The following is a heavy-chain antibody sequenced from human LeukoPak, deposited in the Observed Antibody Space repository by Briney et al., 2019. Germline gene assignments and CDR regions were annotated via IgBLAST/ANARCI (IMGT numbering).Heavy chain of an antibody. CDR1: GGSISSGGYY. D-gene: IGHD3-10*01. J-gene: IGHJ4*02. CDR3: ARVNYGSATKEDY. CDR2: IYYSGSA. Sequence: SETLSLTCTVSGGSISSGGYYWSWIRQHPGKGLEWIGYIYYSGSAYYNPSFKSRVTISVDTSENQFSLKLSSVTAADTAVYYCARVNYGSATKEDYWGQGTLVTVSS. V-gene: IGHV4-31*03.